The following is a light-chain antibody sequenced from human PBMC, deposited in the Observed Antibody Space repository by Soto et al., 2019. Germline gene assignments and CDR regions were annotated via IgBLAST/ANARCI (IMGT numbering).Light chain of an antibody. V-gene: IGKV3-20*01. CDR1: QSVGSDY. CDR2: GAS. Sequence: EIVLTQSPGTLSLSPGERATLSCRASQSVGSDYLAWYQQKPGQAPRLLIYGASSRAAGIPDRFSGSGSGTDFTLTISRLEPEDFAVYYCQQYGFSFFKCGGGTKVDIK. J-gene: IGKJ4*02. CDR3: QQYGFSFFK.